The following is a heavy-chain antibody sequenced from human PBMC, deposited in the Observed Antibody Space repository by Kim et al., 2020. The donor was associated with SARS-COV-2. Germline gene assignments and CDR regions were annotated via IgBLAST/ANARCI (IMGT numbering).Heavy chain of an antibody. Sequence: ASVKVSCKASGYTFTSYGISWVRQAPGQGLEWMGWISAYNGNTNYAQKLQGRVTMTTDTSTSTAYMELRSLRSDDTAVYYCARNHDYSYYYGMDVWGQGTTVTVSS. CDR2: ISAYNGNT. V-gene: IGHV1-18*01. J-gene: IGHJ6*02. CDR3: ARNHDYSYYYGMDV. D-gene: IGHD4-4*01. CDR1: GYTFTSYG.